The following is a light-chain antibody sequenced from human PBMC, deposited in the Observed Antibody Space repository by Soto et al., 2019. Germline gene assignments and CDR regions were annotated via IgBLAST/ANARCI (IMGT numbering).Light chain of an antibody. Sequence: NFMLTQPHSVSASPGKTVTISCTRSSGSIVSNYVQWYQQRPGSSPTTVIYEDNHRPSGVPDRFSGSIDSSSNSASLTISGLKTEDEADYYCQSYDSNNPVVFGGGTKVTVL. V-gene: IGLV6-57*01. J-gene: IGLJ2*01. CDR2: EDN. CDR1: SGSIVSNY. CDR3: QSYDSNNPVV.